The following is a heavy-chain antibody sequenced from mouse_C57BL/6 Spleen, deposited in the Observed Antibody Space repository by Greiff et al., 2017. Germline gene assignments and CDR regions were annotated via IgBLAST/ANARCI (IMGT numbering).Heavy chain of an antibody. CDR3: ARLTTVAPYAMDY. D-gene: IGHD1-1*01. CDR2: INPSSGYT. J-gene: IGHJ4*01. V-gene: IGHV1-7*01. Sequence: QVQLQQSGAELAKPGASVKLSCKASGYTFTSYWMHWVKQRPGQGLEWIGYINPSSGYTKYNQKFKDKATLTADKSSSTAYMQLSSLTYEDSAVYYCARLTTVAPYAMDYWGQGTSVTVSS. CDR1: GYTFTSYW.